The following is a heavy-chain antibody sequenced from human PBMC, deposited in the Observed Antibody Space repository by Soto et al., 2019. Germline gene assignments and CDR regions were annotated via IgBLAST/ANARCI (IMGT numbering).Heavy chain of an antibody. J-gene: IGHJ4*02. CDR3: TRGLFSGSYYSGGWYYFDS. Sequence: GGTFRDGTKSGIRQIPGKGLQWIGQINHSGSSIYNPSLKNRVTISTMSNNKFSLELSSVTAADTAVYYCTRGLFSGSYYSGGWYYFDSWGQGTMVT. CDR1: GGTFRDGT. CDR2: INHSGSS. V-gene: IGHV4-34*01. D-gene: IGHD1-26*01.